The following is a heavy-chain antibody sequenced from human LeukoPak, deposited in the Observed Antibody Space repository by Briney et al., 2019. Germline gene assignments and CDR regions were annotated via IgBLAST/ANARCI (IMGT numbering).Heavy chain of an antibody. CDR3: ARWARSGMSTNFDY. V-gene: IGHV3-7*01. Sequence: GGSLRLSCAASGFTFSSYWMSWVRQAPGKGLEWVANIKQDGSEKYYVDSVKGRFTISRDNAKNSLYLQMNSLRAEDTAVYYCARWARSGMSTNFDYWGQGTLVTVSS. J-gene: IGHJ4*02. CDR2: IKQDGSEK. D-gene: IGHD3-10*01. CDR1: GFTFSSYW.